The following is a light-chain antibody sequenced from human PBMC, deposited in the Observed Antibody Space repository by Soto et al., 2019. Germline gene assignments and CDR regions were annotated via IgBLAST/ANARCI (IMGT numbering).Light chain of an antibody. V-gene: IGKV3D-20*01. CDR1: QSVSSSY. CDR3: QQYGSSPIT. CDR2: DAS. J-gene: IGKJ5*01. Sequence: EIVLTQSPATLSLAAGERATLSCEASQSVSSSYLAWYQQKPGLAPRLLIYDASSRATGIPDRFSGSGSGTDFTLTISRLEPEDFAVYYCQQYGSSPITFGQGTRLEIK.